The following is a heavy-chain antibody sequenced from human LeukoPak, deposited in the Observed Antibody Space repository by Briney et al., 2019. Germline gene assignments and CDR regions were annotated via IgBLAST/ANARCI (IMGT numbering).Heavy chain of an antibody. Sequence: GRSLRLSCAASGFTFSSYGMHWVRQAPGKGLEWVAVIWYDGSNKYYADSVKGQFTISRDNSKNTLYLQMNSLRAEDTAVYYCARDFSSWDLDYWGQGTLVTVSS. CDR3: ARDFSSWDLDY. J-gene: IGHJ4*02. CDR1: GFTFSSYG. D-gene: IGHD6-13*01. CDR2: IWYDGSNK. V-gene: IGHV3-33*01.